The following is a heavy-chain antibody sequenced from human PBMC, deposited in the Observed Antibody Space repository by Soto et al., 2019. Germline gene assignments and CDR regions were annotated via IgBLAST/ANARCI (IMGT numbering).Heavy chain of an antibody. Sequence: LRLSCAASGFTFDDYAMHWVRQAPGKGLEWVSGISWNSGSIGYADSVKGRFTISRDNAKNSLYLQMNSLRAEDTALYYCAKDRYFDWLDNSNWFDPWGQGTLVTVSS. CDR3: AKDRYFDWLDNSNWFDP. CDR2: ISWNSGSI. D-gene: IGHD3-9*01. CDR1: GFTFDDYA. J-gene: IGHJ5*02. V-gene: IGHV3-9*01.